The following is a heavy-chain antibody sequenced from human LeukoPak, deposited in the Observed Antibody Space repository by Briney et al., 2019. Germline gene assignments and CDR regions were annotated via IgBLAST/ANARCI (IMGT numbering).Heavy chain of an antibody. CDR3: ASKSRRPYCSSTSCYDWFDP. CDR2: IIPIFGTA. V-gene: IGHV1-69*05. J-gene: IGHJ5*02. CDR1: GGTFSSYA. D-gene: IGHD2-2*01. Sequence: GASVKVSCKASGGTFSSYAISWVRQAPGQGLEWMGGIIPIFGTANYAQKFQGRVTITTDESTSTAYMELSSLRSEDTAVYYCASKSRRPYCSSTSCYDWFDPWGQGTLVTVSS.